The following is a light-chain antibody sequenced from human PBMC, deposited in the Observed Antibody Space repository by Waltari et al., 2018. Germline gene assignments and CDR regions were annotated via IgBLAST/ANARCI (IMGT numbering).Light chain of an antibody. V-gene: IGLV1-51*01. CDR3: GARDSSLFIVL. J-gene: IGLJ2*01. CDR2: DNN. CDR1: SSDLGGNS. Sequence: QSVLTQPPSVSAAPGQKVTISCSGSSSDLGGNSVSCYQQLPGTAPKLLIYDNNKRPSGISDRFSASKSGTSATLVITGLQTGDEADYYCGARDSSLFIVLFGGGTKLTVL.